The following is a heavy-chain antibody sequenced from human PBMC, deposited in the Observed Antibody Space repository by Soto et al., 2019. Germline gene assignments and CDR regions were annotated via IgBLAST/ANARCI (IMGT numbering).Heavy chain of an antibody. D-gene: IGHD3-9*01. J-gene: IGHJ4*02. Sequence: SETLSLTCTVSGGSISSGDYYWSWIRQPPGKGLEWIGYIYYSGSTYYNPSLKSRVTISVGTSKNQFSLKLSSVTAADTAVYYCARGNLGGHYDILTGPFDYWGQGTLVTVSS. CDR3: ARGNLGGHYDILTGPFDY. CDR1: GGSISSGDYY. CDR2: IYYSGST. V-gene: IGHV4-30-4*01.